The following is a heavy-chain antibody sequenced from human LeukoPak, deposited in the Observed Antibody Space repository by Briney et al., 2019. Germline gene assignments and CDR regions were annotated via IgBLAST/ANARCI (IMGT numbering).Heavy chain of an antibody. J-gene: IGHJ4*02. CDR2: INHSGST. D-gene: IGHD3-10*01. CDR3: ASRPFHYGFRSHFDA. V-gene: IGHV4-34*01. Sequence: SETLSLTCAVYGGSFSAYYWNWIRQSPGKGLEWIGEINHSGSTKYNPSLKSRASISVDKPKNQFSLRLNSVTAADAAVYYCASRPFHYGFRSHFDAWGQGTLVTVSS. CDR1: GGSFSAYY.